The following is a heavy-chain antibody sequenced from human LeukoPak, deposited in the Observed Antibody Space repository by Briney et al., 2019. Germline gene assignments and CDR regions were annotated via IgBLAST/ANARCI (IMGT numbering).Heavy chain of an antibody. CDR2: IYYSGST. CDR1: GGSFSGYY. J-gene: IGHJ3*02. CDR3: ARPNIHCSGGSCYPGGAFDI. Sequence: KPSETLSLTCAVYGGSFSGYYWSWIRQPPGEGLEWIGDIYYSGSTNYNPSLKSRVTISVDTSKNQFSLKLSSVTAADTAVYYCARPNIHCSGGSCYPGGAFDIWGQGTMVTVSS. D-gene: IGHD2-15*01. V-gene: IGHV4-59*08.